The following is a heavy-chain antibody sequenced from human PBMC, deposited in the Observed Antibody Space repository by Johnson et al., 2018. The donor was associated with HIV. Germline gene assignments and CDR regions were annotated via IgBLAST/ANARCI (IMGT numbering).Heavy chain of an antibody. CDR3: ARDQDIIGYYYDAFDI. CDR1: GFTFSSYG. CDR2: IYSGGST. V-gene: IGHV3-NL1*01. D-gene: IGHD3-22*01. J-gene: IGHJ3*02. Sequence: QVQLVESGGGLVQPGGSLRLSCAASGFTFSSYGMHWVRQAPGKGLEWVAVIYSGGSTYYADSVKGRFTISRDNSKNTLYLQMNSLRAEDTAVYYCARDQDIIGYYYDAFDIWGQGTMVTVSS.